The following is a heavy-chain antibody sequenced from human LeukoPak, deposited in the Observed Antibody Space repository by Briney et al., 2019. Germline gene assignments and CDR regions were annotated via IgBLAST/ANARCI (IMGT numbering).Heavy chain of an antibody. CDR2: ISSSSSYI. V-gene: IGHV3-21*01. CDR3: ARVLSITIFGVVIDRFDP. J-gene: IGHJ5*02. D-gene: IGHD3-3*01. Sequence: GGSLRLSCAASGFTFSSYSMNWVRQAPGKGLEWVSSISSSSSYIYYADSVKGRFTISRDNAKNSLYLQMNSLRAEDTAVYYCARVLSITIFGVVIDRFDPWGQGTLVTVSS. CDR1: GFTFSSYS.